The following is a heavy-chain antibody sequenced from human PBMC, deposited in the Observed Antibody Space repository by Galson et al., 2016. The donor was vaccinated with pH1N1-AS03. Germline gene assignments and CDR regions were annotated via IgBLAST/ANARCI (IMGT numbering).Heavy chain of an antibody. D-gene: IGHD1-1*01. Sequence: SLRLSCAASGFTFSNDWMNWVRQAPGKGLEWAGRIKTKTHGGTTDYAAPVKGRFTVSRDDSKNTLYLQMNSLKTEDTAVYYCTSIQYWGQGTLVTVSS. CDR2: IKTKTHGGTT. CDR1: GFTFSNDW. J-gene: IGHJ4*02. CDR3: TSIQY. V-gene: IGHV3-15*01.